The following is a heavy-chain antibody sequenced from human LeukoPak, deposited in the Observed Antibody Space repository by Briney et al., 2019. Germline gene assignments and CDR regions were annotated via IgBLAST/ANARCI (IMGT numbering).Heavy chain of an antibody. J-gene: IGHJ5*02. CDR2: INPNSGGT. CDR1: GYTFTGYY. V-gene: IGHV1-2*02. CDR3: ARDTEWPLNWFDP. Sequence: VSVKVSCKASGYTFTGYYMHWVRQAPGQGLEWMGWINPNSGGTNYAQKFQGRVTMTRDTSISTAYMELSRLRSDDTAVYYCARDTEWPLNWFDPWGQGTLVTVSS. D-gene: IGHD3-3*01.